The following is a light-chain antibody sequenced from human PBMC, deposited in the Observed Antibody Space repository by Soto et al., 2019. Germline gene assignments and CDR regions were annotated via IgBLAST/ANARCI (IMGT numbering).Light chain of an antibody. Sequence: EIVLTQSPGTLSLSPGEIATLSCRAIQSVSGNYLSWYQQKPGKAPRLLIYFSSSRATAIPDRFSGSGSGTDFTLTISRLKSEDFAVYYCPQYNTXPWTFGQPDQGG. CDR1: QSVSGNY. CDR2: FSS. CDR3: PQYNTXPWT. J-gene: IGKJ1*01. V-gene: IGKV3-20*01.